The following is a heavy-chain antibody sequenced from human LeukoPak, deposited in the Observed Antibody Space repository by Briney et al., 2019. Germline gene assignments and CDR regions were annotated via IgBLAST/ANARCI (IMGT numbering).Heavy chain of an antibody. CDR3: ARVPGFYGDYVYWYFDL. CDR2: INPSDDST. D-gene: IGHD4-17*01. V-gene: IGHV1-46*01. Sequence: ASGKVSCKAAGYSFTNYYMHWVRQAPGQGLAWRGTINPSDDSTNYAQKFQGRVTMTRDTSISTAYMELSRLRSDDTAMYYCARVPGFYGDYVYWYFDLWGRGTLVTVSS. J-gene: IGHJ2*01. CDR1: GYSFTNYY.